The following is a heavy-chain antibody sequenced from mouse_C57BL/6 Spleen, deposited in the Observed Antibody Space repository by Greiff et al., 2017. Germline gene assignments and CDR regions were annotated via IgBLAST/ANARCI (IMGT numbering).Heavy chain of an antibody. V-gene: IGHV1-26*01. CDR2: INPNNGGT. CDR1: GYTFTDYY. J-gene: IGHJ4*01. Sequence: EVQLQQSGPELVKPGASVKISCKASGYTFTDYYMNWVKQSHGQSLEWIGDINPNNGGTSYNQKFKGKATLTVDKASSTAYMELRSLTSEDSAVYYCSNYDGDYVGAMDDWGQGTSVTVSS. CDR3: SNYDGDYVGAMDD. D-gene: IGHD2-3*01.